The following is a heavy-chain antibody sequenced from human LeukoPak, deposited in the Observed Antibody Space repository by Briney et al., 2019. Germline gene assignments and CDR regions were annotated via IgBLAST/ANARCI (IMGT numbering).Heavy chain of an antibody. V-gene: IGHV1-18*01. D-gene: IGHD2-15*01. Sequence: ASVKVSCKASGYNFAGSGISWVRQAPGQGLEWMGWISAYNSDTNYAQEFHGRVTMTTDTPTSTAYMGLRSLRSDDTAVYYCATHCSGVSCYGSDGPWGQGTLVTVSS. CDR3: ATHCSGVSCYGSDGP. CDR2: ISAYNSDT. CDR1: GYNFAGSG. J-gene: IGHJ5*02.